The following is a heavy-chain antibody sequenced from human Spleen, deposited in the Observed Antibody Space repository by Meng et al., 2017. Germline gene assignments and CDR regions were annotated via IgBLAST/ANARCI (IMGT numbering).Heavy chain of an antibody. Sequence: EVHLVESGGDLVKPGGSLRLSCAASGFYFNNAWMSWVRQAPGKGLEWVGRIKSNTDGGTAEYAAPVTGRFTISRDDSKSTLYLQMSGLRIDDTGVYYCTRRRDSSLDFRGQGALVTVSS. V-gene: IGHV3-15*01. CDR3: TRRRDSSLDF. J-gene: IGHJ4*02. CDR2: IKSNTDGGTA. CDR1: GFYFNNAW. D-gene: IGHD3-22*01.